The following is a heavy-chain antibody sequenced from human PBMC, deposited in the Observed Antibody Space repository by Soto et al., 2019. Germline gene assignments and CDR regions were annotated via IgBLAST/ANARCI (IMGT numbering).Heavy chain of an antibody. J-gene: IGHJ4*02. CDR3: AKSKGYRYGLIDY. V-gene: IGHV3-23*01. CDR2: LSGSGGST. Sequence: EVQLLESGGGLVQPGGSLRLSCAASGFTFSSYAMSWVRQAPGKGLEWVSALSGSGGSTYYADSVKGRFTISRDNSKNTLYLQMNSLRAAETAVYYCAKSKGYRYGLIDYWGQGTLVTVSS. CDR1: GFTFSSYA. D-gene: IGHD5-18*01.